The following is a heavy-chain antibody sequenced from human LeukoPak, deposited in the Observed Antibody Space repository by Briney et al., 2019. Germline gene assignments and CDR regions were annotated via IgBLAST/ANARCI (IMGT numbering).Heavy chain of an antibody. D-gene: IGHD4-23*01. CDR2: ISWNSGSI. V-gene: IGHV3-9*03. J-gene: IGHJ4*02. Sequence: PGGSLRLSCAASGFTFDDYAMHWVRQAPGTGLEWVSGISWNSGSIGYADSVKGRFTISRDNAKNSLYLQMNSLRAEDMALYYCAKGADYGGNSRFDYWGQGTLVTVSS. CDR1: GFTFDDYA. CDR3: AKGADYGGNSRFDY.